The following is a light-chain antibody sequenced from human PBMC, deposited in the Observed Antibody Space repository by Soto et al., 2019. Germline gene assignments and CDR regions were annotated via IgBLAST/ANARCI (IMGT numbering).Light chain of an antibody. CDR3: AVRDDSLSGHWV. CDR1: SSNIGSEY. V-gene: IGLV1-47*01. Sequence: QSVLTQPPSASGTPGQRVTISCSGSSSNIGSEYVVWYQHLPGTAPKLLIYRNNQRPSGVPDRFAGSKSGTSASLAISGLRSEDEADYYCAVRDDSLSGHWVFGGGTKLTVL. CDR2: RNN. J-gene: IGLJ3*02.